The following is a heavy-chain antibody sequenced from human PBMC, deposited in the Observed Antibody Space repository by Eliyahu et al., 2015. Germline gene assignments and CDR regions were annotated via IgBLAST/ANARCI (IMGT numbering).Heavy chain of an antibody. Sequence: QVQMLQSGAXVXKPGXSVXVXCXASGYTXTGHXIHWVRQAPGQGXEWMGRIKPNSGDTDYAQNFQGRVTVTRDTSINTVYMEWNSLRSDDTAVYYCARGTLTVGFDYWGQGTLVTVSS. CDR2: IKPNSGDT. CDR3: ARGTLTVGFDY. D-gene: IGHD4-23*01. V-gene: IGHV1-2*06. J-gene: IGHJ4*02. CDR1: GYTXTGHX.